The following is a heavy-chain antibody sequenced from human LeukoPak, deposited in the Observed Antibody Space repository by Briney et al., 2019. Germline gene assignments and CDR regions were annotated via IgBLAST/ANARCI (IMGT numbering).Heavy chain of an antibody. J-gene: IGHJ4*02. CDR1: GFTFSSYA. CDR3: AKGGYSYGFSYFDY. V-gene: IGHV3-23*01. D-gene: IGHD5-18*01. CDR2: ISGSGGST. Sequence: GGSLRLSCAASGFTFSSYAMSWVRQAPGKGLEWVSAISGSGGSTYYADSVKGRFTNSRDNSKNTLYLQMNSLRAEDTAVYYCAKGGYSYGFSYFDYWGQGTLVTVSS.